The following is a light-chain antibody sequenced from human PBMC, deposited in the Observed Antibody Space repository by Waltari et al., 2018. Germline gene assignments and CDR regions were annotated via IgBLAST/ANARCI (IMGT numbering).Light chain of an antibody. V-gene: IGKV3-20*01. Sequence: EIVLTQSPGILSLSPGERATFSCRASQSVSRALAWYQQTPGQAPRLLIYGASSRAAGIPDRFSGGGSGTDFSLTISRLEPEDFAVYYCQHYVRLPATFGQGTKVEIK. CDR3: QHYVRLPAT. J-gene: IGKJ1*01. CDR1: QSVSRA. CDR2: GAS.